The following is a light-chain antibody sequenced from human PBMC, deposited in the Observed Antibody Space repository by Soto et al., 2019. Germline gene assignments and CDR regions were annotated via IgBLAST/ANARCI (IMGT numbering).Light chain of an antibody. CDR3: CSYAGRNTLV. V-gene: IGLV2-8*01. J-gene: IGLJ2*01. CDR1: SSDVGGNDL. Sequence: QSALTQPPSASGSPGQSVTISCTGSSSDVGGNDLVSWYQQHPGKAPQLIISAVNKRPSGVPDRFSGPKSGNTASLTVSGLQAEDEADYYCCSYAGRNTLVFGGGTKLTVL. CDR2: AVN.